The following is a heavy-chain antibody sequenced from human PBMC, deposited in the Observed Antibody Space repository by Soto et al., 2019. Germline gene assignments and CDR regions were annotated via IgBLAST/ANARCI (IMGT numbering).Heavy chain of an antibody. CDR2: IKQDGSEK. CDR3: ARDLDSTTIPNY. Sequence: EVQLVESGGGLVQPGASLRLSCAASGFTFSSYWISWVRQAPGKGLEWVANIKQDGSEKYYVDSVKGRVTISRDNAKNSLYLQMNSLRAEDTAVYYCARDLDSTTIPNYWGQGTLVTVSS. V-gene: IGHV3-7*04. J-gene: IGHJ4*02. CDR1: GFTFSSYW. D-gene: IGHD4-17*01.